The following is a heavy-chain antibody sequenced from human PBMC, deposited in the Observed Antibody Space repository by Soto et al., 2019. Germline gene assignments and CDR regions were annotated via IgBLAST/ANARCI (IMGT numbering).Heavy chain of an antibody. J-gene: IGHJ3*02. V-gene: IGHV3-33*01. Sequence: PGGSLRLSCAASGFTFSSYGMHWVRQAPGKGLEWVAVIWYDGSNKYYADSVKARFTISRDNSKNTLYLQMNSLRAEDTAVYYCAREGNYYDSSGLDAFDIWGQGTMVTVSS. CDR2: IWYDGSNK. CDR3: AREGNYYDSSGLDAFDI. D-gene: IGHD3-22*01. CDR1: GFTFSSYG.